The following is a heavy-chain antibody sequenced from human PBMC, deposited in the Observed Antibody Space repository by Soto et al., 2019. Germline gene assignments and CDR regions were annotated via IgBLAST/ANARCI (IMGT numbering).Heavy chain of an antibody. CDR1: GYTFTSYA. CDR2: INAGNGNT. D-gene: IGHD3-10*01. J-gene: IGHJ4*02. CDR3: ATLSRGFRLVPDY. Sequence: QVQLVQSGAEVKKPGASVKVSCKASGYTFTSYAMHWVRQAPGQRLEWMGWINAGNGNTKYSQKFQGRVTITRDTAASTAYMELSSLRSEDTAVYYCATLSRGFRLVPDYWGQGTLVTVSS. V-gene: IGHV1-3*01.